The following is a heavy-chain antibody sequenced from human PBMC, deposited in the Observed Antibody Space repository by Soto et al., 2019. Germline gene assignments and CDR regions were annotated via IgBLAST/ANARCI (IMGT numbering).Heavy chain of an antibody. CDR3: ARDGGGNSVGGYFGY. CDR1: GFTFSSYA. Sequence: QVQLVESGGGVVQPGRSLRLSCAASGFTFSSYAMHWVRQAPGKGLEWVAVISYDGSNKYYADSVKGRFTISRDNSKNTLYLQMNSLRAEDTAVYYCARDGGGNSVGGYFGYWGQGTLVTVSS. D-gene: IGHD2-21*02. V-gene: IGHV3-30-3*01. CDR2: ISYDGSNK. J-gene: IGHJ4*02.